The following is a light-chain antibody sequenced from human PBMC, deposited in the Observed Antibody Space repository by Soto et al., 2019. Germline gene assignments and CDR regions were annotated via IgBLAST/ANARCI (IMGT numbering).Light chain of an antibody. V-gene: IGKV3-11*01. CDR1: QSVSGY. CDR2: DAS. J-gene: IGKJ2*03. Sequence: EIVLTQSPATLSLSPGERATLSCRTSQSVSGYLAWYQQKPDQAPRLLIYDASNRATGVPARFSGSGSGTDFTLTISSLEPEDFAVCYCQQRYSWYSFGQGTKLVI. CDR3: QQRYSWYS.